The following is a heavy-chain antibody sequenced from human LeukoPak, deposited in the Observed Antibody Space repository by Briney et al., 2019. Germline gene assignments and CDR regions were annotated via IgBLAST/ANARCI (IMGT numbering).Heavy chain of an antibody. Sequence: ASVMVSCKASGYTFTSYDINWVRQATGQGLEWMGWMNPNSGNTGYAQKFQGRVTMTRNTSISTAYMELSSLRSEDTAVYYCARDKWELLQLDCWGQGTLVTVSS. J-gene: IGHJ4*02. CDR2: MNPNSGNT. CDR1: GYTFTSYD. CDR3: ARDKWELLQLDC. D-gene: IGHD1-26*01. V-gene: IGHV1-8*01.